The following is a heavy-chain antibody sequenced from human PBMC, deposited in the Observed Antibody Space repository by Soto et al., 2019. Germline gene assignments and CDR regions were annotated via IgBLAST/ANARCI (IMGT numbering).Heavy chain of an antibody. V-gene: IGHV3-30*18. CDR1: GFTFGNHG. CDR3: AKAHNSSDLSVRSH. Sequence: QVQLVESGGGVVQPGRSLRLTCAASGFTFGNHGMYWVRQAPGKGLGWVSVISFDGSEKKYTGSVKGRFIVSSDNSKNTLYLEMDSLRVEDTAMYYCAKAHNSSDLSVRSHWGQGTLVTVS. CDR2: ISFDGSEK. J-gene: IGHJ4*02. D-gene: IGHD6-19*01.